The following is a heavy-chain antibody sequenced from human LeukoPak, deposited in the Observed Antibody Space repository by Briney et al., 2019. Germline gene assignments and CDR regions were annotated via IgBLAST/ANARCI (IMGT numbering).Heavy chain of an antibody. CDR1: GGSISSGSYS. CDR3: ARFSPRAMGNYLDF. CDR2: IYPRGST. J-gene: IGHJ4*02. V-gene: IGHV4-30-2*01. Sequence: TLSLTCAVSGGSISSGSYSWSWIRQPPGKGLEWIGYIYPRGSTYYNPSLKSRVILSLDKSANQFSLNLSSVTAADTAVYYCARFSPRAMGNYLDFWGQGTLVTVSS. D-gene: IGHD7-27*01.